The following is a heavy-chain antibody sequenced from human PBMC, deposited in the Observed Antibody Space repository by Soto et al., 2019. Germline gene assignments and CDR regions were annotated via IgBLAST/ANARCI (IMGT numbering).Heavy chain of an antibody. CDR2: TYYRSKWYN. Sequence: PSQTLSLTCAISGDSVSSNSAAWNWIRQSPSRGLEWLGRTYYRSKWYNDYAVSVKSRVTINPDTSKNQFSLQLNSVTPEATAVYSCIRLYSSMQVGMDVYREATTVTFSS. D-gene: IGHD6-13*01. CDR3: IRLYSSMQVGMDV. J-gene: IGHJ6*01. CDR1: GDSVSSNSAA. V-gene: IGHV6-1*01.